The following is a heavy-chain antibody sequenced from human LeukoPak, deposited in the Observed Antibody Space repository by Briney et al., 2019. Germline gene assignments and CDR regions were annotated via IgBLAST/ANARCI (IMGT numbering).Heavy chain of an antibody. CDR1: GFTFSSYA. Sequence: PGGSLRLSCAASGFTFSSYAMSWVRQAPGKGLEWVSGISGSAINTYYADSVKGRFTISRDNSQNTLYLRMSSLRAEDSAVYYCAKADGSGTYYTRPSDYWGQGTLVTVSS. J-gene: IGHJ4*02. D-gene: IGHD3-10*01. CDR3: AKADGSGTYYTRPSDY. V-gene: IGHV3-23*01. CDR2: ISGSAINT.